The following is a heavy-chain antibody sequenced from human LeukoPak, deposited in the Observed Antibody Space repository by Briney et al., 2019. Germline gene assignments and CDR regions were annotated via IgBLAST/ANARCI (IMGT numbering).Heavy chain of an antibody. J-gene: IGHJ4*02. V-gene: IGHV4-59*08. CDR1: GASIYNYY. CDR2: IHYSGAT. D-gene: IGHD1-26*01. CDR3: ARHLPAGTYPLDY. Sequence: SETLSLTCTVSGASIYNYYWSWIRQPPGKGLEWIAFIHYSGATKYNPSLNSRVTISLVTSTNQFSLKLNSVTAADTALYYCARHLPAGTYPLDYWGQGTLVTVSS.